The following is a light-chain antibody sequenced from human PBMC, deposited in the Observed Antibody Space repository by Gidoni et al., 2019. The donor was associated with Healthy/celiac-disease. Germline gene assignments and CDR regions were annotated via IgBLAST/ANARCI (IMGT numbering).Light chain of an antibody. J-gene: IGKJ2*03. CDR3: LQDYNYPYS. Sequence: AIQMTQSPSSLSASVGDRVTITCRASQGIRHDLGWYQQKPGKAPKLLIYAASSLQSGVPSRFSGSGSGTDFTLTISSLHPEDFATYYCLQDYNYPYSFGQGTKLEIK. CDR2: AAS. V-gene: IGKV1-6*01. CDR1: QGIRHD.